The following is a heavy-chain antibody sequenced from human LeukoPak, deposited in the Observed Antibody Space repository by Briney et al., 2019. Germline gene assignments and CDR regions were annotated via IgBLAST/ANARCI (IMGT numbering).Heavy chain of an antibody. D-gene: IGHD1-26*01. J-gene: IGHJ3*02. CDR3: ASALSGSYGAFDI. V-gene: IGHV4-39*01. CDR2: IYYSGST. CDR1: GGSISSGGYY. Sequence: PSETLSLTCTVSGGSISSGGYYWSWIRQHPGKGLEWIGSIYYSGSTYYNPSLKSRVTISVDTSKNQFSLKLSSVTAADTAVYYCASALSGSYGAFDIWGQGTMVTVSS.